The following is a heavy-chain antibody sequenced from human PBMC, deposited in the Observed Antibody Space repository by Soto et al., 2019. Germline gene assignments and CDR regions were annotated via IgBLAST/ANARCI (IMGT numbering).Heavy chain of an antibody. Sequence: GASVKVSCKTSGYTFSTSVISWVRQAPGQGLEWVGWIRPDNGNTKSAQRLQGRVTLTTDTSASTAYMELRSLTSDDTAMYYCARDTESNRYNDWGQGTLVTVSS. J-gene: IGHJ4*02. V-gene: IGHV1-18*01. CDR3: ARDTESNRYND. CDR1: GYTFSTSV. D-gene: IGHD1-20*01. CDR2: IRPDNGNT.